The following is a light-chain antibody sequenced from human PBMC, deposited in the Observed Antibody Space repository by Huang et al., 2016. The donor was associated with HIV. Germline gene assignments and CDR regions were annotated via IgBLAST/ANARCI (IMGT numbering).Light chain of an antibody. CDR3: MQSIHLRT. CDR1: QTLLHSDGKTY. CDR2: EVA. J-gene: IGKJ2*02. Sequence: IMMTQTPLSLSVTPGQPATVSCKSNQTLLHSDGKTYLYWYLQRPGQSPQLLIYEVANRLSGVPDRFSGSGSGTDFTLKISRVEAGDVGFYYCMQSIHLRTFGQGTKLEIK. V-gene: IGKV2-29*02.